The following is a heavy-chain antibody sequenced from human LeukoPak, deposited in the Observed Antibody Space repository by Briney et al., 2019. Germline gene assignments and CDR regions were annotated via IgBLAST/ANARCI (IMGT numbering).Heavy chain of an antibody. CDR1: GFTVSSNY. V-gene: IGHV3-21*01. J-gene: IGHJ3*02. D-gene: IGHD3-10*01. CDR2: ISSSSSFI. CDR3: VRVKSTGYYYGSGSPNIFNI. Sequence: GGSLRLSCAASGFTVSSNYMSWVRQAPGKGLEWVSSISSSSSFIYYADSVKGRFTISRDNAKNSLFLQMNSLRAEDTAVYYCVRVKSTGYYYGSGSPNIFNIWGRGTMVTVSS.